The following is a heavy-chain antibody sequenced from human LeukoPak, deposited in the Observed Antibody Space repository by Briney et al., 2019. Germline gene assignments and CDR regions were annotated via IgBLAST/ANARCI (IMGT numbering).Heavy chain of an antibody. CDR1: GFTFSSYW. J-gene: IGHJ4*02. Sequence: GGSLRLSCAASGFTFSSYWMHWVRQAPGKGLVWVSRINSDGSSTSYADSVKGRFTISRDNAKNSLYLQMNSLRAEDTALYYCARDMSRVIFGVVIDYWGQGTLVTVSS. CDR2: INSDGSST. V-gene: IGHV3-74*01. CDR3: ARDMSRVIFGVVIDY. D-gene: IGHD3-3*01.